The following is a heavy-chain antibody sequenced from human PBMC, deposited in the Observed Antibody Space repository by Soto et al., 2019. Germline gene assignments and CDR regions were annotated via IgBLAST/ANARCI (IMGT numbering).Heavy chain of an antibody. J-gene: IGHJ5*02. Sequence: QVQLQESGPGLVKPSQTLSLTCTVSGGSISSGDYFWSWFRQPPGKGLEWIGYIYHSGSAYYTPSLKSRVTIQVASSTHQFSLKLSSVTAADTALYYCAGDSSGWCWFDPWGQGSLVTVS. V-gene: IGHV4-30-4*01. CDR3: AGDSSGWCWFDP. CDR2: IYHSGSA. D-gene: IGHD6-19*01. CDR1: GGSISSGDYF.